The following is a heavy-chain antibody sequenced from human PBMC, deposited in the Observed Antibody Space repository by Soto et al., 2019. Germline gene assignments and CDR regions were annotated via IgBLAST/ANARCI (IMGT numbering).Heavy chain of an antibody. CDR2: IYHSGST. CDR3: ARSYYGSSGPPEPFDY. J-gene: IGHJ4*02. CDR1: GGSISSSNW. Sequence: SETLSLTCAVSGGSISSSNWWSWVRQPPGKGLEWIGEIYHSGSTNYNPSLKSRVTISVDKSKNQFSLKLSSVTAADTAVYYCARSYYGSSGPPEPFDYWGQGTLVTVSS. V-gene: IGHV4-4*02. D-gene: IGHD3-22*01.